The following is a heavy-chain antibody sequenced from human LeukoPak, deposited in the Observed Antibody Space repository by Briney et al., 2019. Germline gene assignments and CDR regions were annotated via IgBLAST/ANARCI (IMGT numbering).Heavy chain of an antibody. D-gene: IGHD3-16*02. CDR1: GFTFSSYG. CDR2: IRYDGSNK. Sequence: GGSLRLSCAASGFTFSSYGMHWVRQAPGKGLEWVAFIRYDGSNKYYADSVKGRFTISRDNSKNTLYLQMNSLRAEDTAVYYCARDRMYYDYVWGSYRYNDYWGQGTLVTVSS. V-gene: IGHV3-30*02. CDR3: ARDRMYYDYVWGSYRYNDY. J-gene: IGHJ4*02.